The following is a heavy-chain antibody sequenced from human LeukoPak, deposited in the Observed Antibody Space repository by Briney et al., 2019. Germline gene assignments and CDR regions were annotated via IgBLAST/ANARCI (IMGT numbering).Heavy chain of an antibody. J-gene: IGHJ5*02. D-gene: IGHD4-17*01. CDR3: ARADYGDYDGGNNWFDP. V-gene: IGHV1-2*02. CDR2: INPNSGGT. CDR1: GYTFTDYY. Sequence: ASVKVSCKASGYTFTDYYMHWVRQAPGQGIEWMGWINPNSGGTNYAQKFQGRVTITRNTSISTAYMELSSLRSEDTAVYYCARADYGDYDGGNNWFDPWGQGTLVTVSS.